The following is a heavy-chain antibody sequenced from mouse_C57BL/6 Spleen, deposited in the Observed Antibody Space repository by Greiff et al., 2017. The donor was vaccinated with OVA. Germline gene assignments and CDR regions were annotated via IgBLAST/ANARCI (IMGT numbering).Heavy chain of an antibody. CDR2: IYPGDGDT. D-gene: IGHD2-3*01. CDR1: GYAFSSYW. CDR3: ARGDGYLYAMDY. V-gene: IGHV1-80*01. J-gene: IGHJ4*01. Sequence: LVESGAELVKPGASVQISCKASGYAFSSYWMNWVKQRPGKGLEWIGQIYPGDGDTNYNGKFKGKATLTADKSSSTAYMQLSSLTSEDSAVYFCARGDGYLYAMDYWGQGTSVTVSS.